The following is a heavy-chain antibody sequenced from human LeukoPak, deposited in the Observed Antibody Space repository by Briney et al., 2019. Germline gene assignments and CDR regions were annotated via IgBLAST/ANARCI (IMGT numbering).Heavy chain of an antibody. V-gene: IGHV4-34*01. Sequence: SETLSLTCAVYGGSFSGYYWSWIRQPPGKGLEWIGEINHSGSTNYNPSLKSRATISVDTSKNQFSLKLSSVTAADTAVYYCARGRRSVPYYDFWSGSSDHPLKKDYGMTSGAKGPRSPSP. CDR2: INHSGST. CDR3: ARGRRSVPYYDFWSGSSDHPLKKDYGMTS. J-gene: IGHJ6*02. D-gene: IGHD3-3*01. CDR1: GGSFSGYY.